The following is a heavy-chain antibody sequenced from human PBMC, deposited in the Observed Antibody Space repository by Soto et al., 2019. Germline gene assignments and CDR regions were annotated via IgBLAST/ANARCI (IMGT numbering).Heavy chain of an antibody. D-gene: IGHD5-18*01. CDR2: IYYSGST. CDR3: ARSGYSWAYCYYYYGTDV. J-gene: IGHJ6*02. V-gene: IGHV4-30-4*01. CDR1: GGSISSGDYY. Sequence: SETLSLTCTVSGGSISSGDYYWSWIRQPPGKGLEWIGYIYYSGSTYYNPSLKSRVTISVDTSKNQFSLKLSSVTAADTAVYYCARSGYSWAYCYYYYGTDVWGQGTTVTVSS.